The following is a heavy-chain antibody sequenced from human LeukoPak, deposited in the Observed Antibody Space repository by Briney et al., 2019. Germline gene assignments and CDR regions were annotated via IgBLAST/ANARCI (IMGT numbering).Heavy chain of an antibody. CDR3: ARRKIAAAPYYYYGMDV. D-gene: IGHD6-13*01. V-gene: IGHV1-8*01. CDR2: MNPNSGNT. J-gene: IGHJ6*02. Sequence: ASVKVSCKASGYTFTSYDINWVRQATGQGLEWMGWMNPNSGNTGYAQKFQGRVTMTRNTSISTAYMELSSLRSEDTAVYYCARRKIAAAPYYYYGMDVWGQGTTVTVSS. CDR1: GYTFTSYD.